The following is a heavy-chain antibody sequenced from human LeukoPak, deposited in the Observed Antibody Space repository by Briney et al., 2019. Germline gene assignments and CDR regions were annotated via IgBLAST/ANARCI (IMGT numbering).Heavy chain of an antibody. CDR3: ATRAVGSTWHGVFDF. J-gene: IGHJ4*02. CDR1: GVSMRNHY. V-gene: IGHV4-59*11. D-gene: IGHD6-13*01. Sequence: SETLSLTCTVSGVSMRNHYWSWIRQPPGKGLEWIGYIYDSETTNYNPSLKSRVTMSLDTSKNQFSLKLSSVTAADTALYYCATRAVGSTWHGVFDFWSRGTLVTVSS. CDR2: IYDSETT.